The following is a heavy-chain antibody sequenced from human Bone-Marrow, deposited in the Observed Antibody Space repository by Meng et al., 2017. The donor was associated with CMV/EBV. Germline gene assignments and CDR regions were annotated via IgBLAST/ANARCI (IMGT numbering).Heavy chain of an antibody. CDR2: MNPNSGNT. J-gene: IGHJ6*01. CDR1: GYTFTSYD. CDR3: ARLNYDFWSGYYYGGYYYYGMDV. V-gene: IGHV1-8*01. Sequence: ASVKVSCKASGYTFTSYDINWVRQATGQGLEWMGWMNPNSGNTGYAQKFQGRVTMTRNTSISTAYMELSSLRSEDTAVYYCARLNYDFWSGYYYGGYYYYGMDVWGQGTTVTFYS. D-gene: IGHD3-3*01.